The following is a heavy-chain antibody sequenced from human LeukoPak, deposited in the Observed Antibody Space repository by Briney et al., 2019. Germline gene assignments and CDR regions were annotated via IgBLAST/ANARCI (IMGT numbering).Heavy chain of an antibody. CDR1: GGSFSGYY. D-gene: IGHD6-19*01. J-gene: IGHJ6*02. Sequence: SETLSLTCAVYGGSFSGYYWSWIRQPPGKGLEWIGEINHSGSTNYNPSLKSLVTISVDTSKNQFSLKLSSVTAADTAVYYCARDHSGPGRYYYYYGMDVWGQGTTVTVSS. CDR2: INHSGST. V-gene: IGHV4-34*01. CDR3: ARDHSGPGRYYYYYGMDV.